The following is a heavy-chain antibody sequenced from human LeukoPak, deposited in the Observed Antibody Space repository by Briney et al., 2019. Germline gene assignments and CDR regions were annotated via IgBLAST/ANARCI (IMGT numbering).Heavy chain of an antibody. V-gene: IGHV4-61*02. D-gene: IGHD4-17*01. CDR3: ARDRDYGRYFDY. Sequence: SQTLSLTCTVSGGSISSGSYYWSWIRQPAGKGLEWIGRIYTSGSTNYNPSLKGRVTISVDTSKNQFSLKLSSVTAADTAVYYCARDRDYGRYFDYWGQGTLVTVSS. CDR2: IYTSGST. J-gene: IGHJ4*02. CDR1: GGSISSGSYY.